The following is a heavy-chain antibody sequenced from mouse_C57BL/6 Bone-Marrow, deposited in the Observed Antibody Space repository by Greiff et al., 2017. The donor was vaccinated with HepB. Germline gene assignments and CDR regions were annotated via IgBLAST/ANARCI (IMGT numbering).Heavy chain of an antibody. Sequence: VQLKQSGPVLVKPGASVKMSCKASGYTFTDYYMNWVKQSHGKSLEWIGVINPYNGGTSYNQKFKGKATLTVDKSSSTAYMELNSLTSEDSAVYYCARWSNYGSMDYWGQGTSVTVSS. CDR1: GYTFTDYY. D-gene: IGHD2-5*01. CDR2: INPYNGGT. CDR3: ARWSNYGSMDY. J-gene: IGHJ4*01. V-gene: IGHV1-19*01.